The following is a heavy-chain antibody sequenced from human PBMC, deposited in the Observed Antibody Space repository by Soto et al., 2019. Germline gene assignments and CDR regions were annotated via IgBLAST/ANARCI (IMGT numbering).Heavy chain of an antibody. CDR2: ISSSSSTI. Sequence: GGSLRLSCAASGFTFSSYSMNWVRQAPGKGLEWVSYISSSSSTIYYADSVKGRFTISRDNAKDSLYLQMNSLRAEDTAVYYCARAAVTVDYWGQGTLVTVSS. V-gene: IGHV3-48*01. J-gene: IGHJ4*02. CDR1: GFTFSSYS. CDR3: ARAAVTVDY. D-gene: IGHD4-17*01.